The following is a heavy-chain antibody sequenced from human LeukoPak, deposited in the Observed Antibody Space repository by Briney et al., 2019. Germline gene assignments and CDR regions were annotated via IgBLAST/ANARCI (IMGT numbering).Heavy chain of an antibody. CDR1: GGTFSSYA. V-gene: IGHV1-69*04. CDR3: ARDPNNWNRNWFDP. CDR2: IIPIFGIA. J-gene: IGHJ5*02. D-gene: IGHD1-20*01. Sequence: GSSVKVSCKASGGTFSSYAISWVRQAPGQGLEWMGRIIPIFGIANYAQKFQGRVTITADKSTSTAYMELSSLRSEDTAVYYCARDPNNWNRNWFDPWGQGTLVTVSS.